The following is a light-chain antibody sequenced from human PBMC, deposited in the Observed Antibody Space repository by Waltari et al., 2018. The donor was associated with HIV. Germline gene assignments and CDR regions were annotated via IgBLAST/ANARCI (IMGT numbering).Light chain of an antibody. CDR3: QQYTNSVT. Sequence: EIVLTQSPYPLSLSPGARATLSCRASQSVGSHSLTWYQQKPGQAPRLLIYGASSRATGIPDRFSGSGSGTDFTLTISRLEPEDFAVYYCQQYTNSVTFGGGTKVEIK. J-gene: IGKJ4*01. CDR2: GAS. CDR1: QSVGSHS. V-gene: IGKV3-20*01.